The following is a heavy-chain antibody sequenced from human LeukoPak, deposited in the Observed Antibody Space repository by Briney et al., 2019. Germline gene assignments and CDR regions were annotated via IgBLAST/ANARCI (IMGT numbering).Heavy chain of an antibody. CDR2: VMSKTHGGTT. CDR3: TTYTSGAGDY. D-gene: IGHD3-10*01. Sequence: GGFLRLSCAASGFSFRDYTMNWVRQAPGKGLQWVGRVMSKTHGGTTDYAAPVKGRFTISRDDSKNTLYLQMNSLKTEDTAVYYCTTYTSGAGDYWGQGTLVTVSS. V-gene: IGHV3-15*01. CDR1: GFSFRDYT. J-gene: IGHJ4*02.